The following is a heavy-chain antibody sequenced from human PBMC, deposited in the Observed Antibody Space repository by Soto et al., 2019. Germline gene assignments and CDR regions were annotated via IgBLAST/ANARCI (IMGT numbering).Heavy chain of an antibody. V-gene: IGHV1-69*12. Sequence: QVQLVQSGAEVKKPGSSVKVSCKASGGTFSNYALISWVRQAPGQGLEWMGGIITIGATVNYVQKFQGRVTITAAESTGTVYMDLGSLGSADTAVYYCARDLLGFCYTDADVWGQGTTVTVSS. CDR3: ARDLLGFCYTDADV. CDR2: IITIGATV. CDR1: GGTFSNYA. J-gene: IGHJ6*02. D-gene: IGHD2-15*01.